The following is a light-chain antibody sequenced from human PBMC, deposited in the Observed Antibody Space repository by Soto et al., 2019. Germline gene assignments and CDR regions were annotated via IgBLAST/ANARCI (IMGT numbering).Light chain of an antibody. Sequence: DIPMTHSPSSLSASVGDRVTITCRASQSITNYLNWYQQKPGKAPKLLIYAASSLQSGVPSRFSGSESGTDFTLSISSLQPEDFATYYCQQSYSTPWTFGQGTKVEIK. CDR3: QQSYSTPWT. V-gene: IGKV1-39*01. J-gene: IGKJ1*01. CDR2: AAS. CDR1: QSITNY.